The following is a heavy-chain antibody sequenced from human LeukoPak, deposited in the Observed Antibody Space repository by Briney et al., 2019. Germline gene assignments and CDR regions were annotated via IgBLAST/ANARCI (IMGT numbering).Heavy chain of an antibody. J-gene: IGHJ4*02. CDR2: ISGTAENT. D-gene: IGHD3-10*01. CDR1: GFIFSSYP. CDR3: ANQRGGF. V-gene: IGHV3-23*01. Sequence: PGGSLRLSCAAPGFIFSSYPMSWVRQAPGKGLEWVSAISGTAENTYYADSVKGRFSISRDNSRNTVHLQMNSLRPEDTAVYYCANQRGGFWGQGTLVTVSS.